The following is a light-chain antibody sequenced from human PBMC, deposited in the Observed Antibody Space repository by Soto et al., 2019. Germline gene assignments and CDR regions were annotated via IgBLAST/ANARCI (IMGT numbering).Light chain of an antibody. V-gene: IGKV1-9*01. J-gene: IGKJ5*01. Sequence: QLTQAPLVLSASAGDRLSITCRASPAISSYLAWYQQKPGRAPKLLIYAASSLQSGVPSRFSGSGSGTEFTLTITRLQPEDFATYYCQQHSSFPITFGQGTRLEIK. CDR2: AAS. CDR1: PAISSY. CDR3: QQHSSFPIT.